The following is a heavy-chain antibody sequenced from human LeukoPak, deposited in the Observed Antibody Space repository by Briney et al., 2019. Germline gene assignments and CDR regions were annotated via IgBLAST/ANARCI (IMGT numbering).Heavy chain of an antibody. CDR2: IHPNSGAT. J-gene: IGHJ4*02. V-gene: IGHV1-2*02. CDR3: ARSGSIPGLDY. CDR1: GYTFTGFH. D-gene: IGHD1-26*01. Sequence: ASVKVSCKASGYTFTGFHIHWVRQAPGQGLERMGWIHPNSGATNYAQGFQGRVTLTRDTSISTAYMELSGLLSDDTAVYYCARSGSIPGLDYWGQGALVTVSS.